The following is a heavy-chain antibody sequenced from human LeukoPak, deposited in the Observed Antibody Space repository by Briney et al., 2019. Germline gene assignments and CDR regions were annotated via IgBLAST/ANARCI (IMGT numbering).Heavy chain of an antibody. J-gene: IGHJ4*02. CDR2: ISYDGSNK. V-gene: IGHV3-30-3*01. CDR3: ARDGYYYDSSPSPLLDY. CDR1: GFTFSSYA. D-gene: IGHD3-22*01. Sequence: GGSLRLSCAASGFTFSSYAMHWVRQAPGKGLEWVAVISYDGSNKYYADSVKGRFTISRDNSKNTLHLQMNSLRAEDTAVYYCARDGYYYDSSPSPLLDYWGQGTLVTVSS.